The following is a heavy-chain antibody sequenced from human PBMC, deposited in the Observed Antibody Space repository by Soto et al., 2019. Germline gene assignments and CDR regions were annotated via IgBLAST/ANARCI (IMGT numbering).Heavy chain of an antibody. V-gene: IGHV1-46*01. CDR3: ARESRGYDILTGYPPFDY. CDR1: GYTFTSYY. J-gene: IGHJ4*02. CDR2: INPSGGST. D-gene: IGHD3-9*01. Sequence: QVQLVQSGAEVKKPGASVKVSCKASGYTFTSYYMHWVRQAPGQGLEWMGIINPSGGSTSYAQKFQGRVTMTRDTSTSTVYMELSGLRSEDTAVYYCARESRGYDILTGYPPFDYWGQGTLVTVSS.